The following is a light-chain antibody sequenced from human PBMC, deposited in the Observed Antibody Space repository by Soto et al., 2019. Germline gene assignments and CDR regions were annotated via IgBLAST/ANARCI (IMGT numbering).Light chain of an antibody. CDR2: AAS. Sequence: EIVLTQSPGTLSLSPGERATLSCRASQSLSSSQLAWYQQKPGQAPRLLIYAASSRAAGFPDRFSGSGSETDFTLTISRLEPEDFAVYYCQQCGGSPWTFGQGTKVDIK. CDR3: QQCGGSPWT. CDR1: QSLSSSQ. J-gene: IGKJ1*01. V-gene: IGKV3-20*01.